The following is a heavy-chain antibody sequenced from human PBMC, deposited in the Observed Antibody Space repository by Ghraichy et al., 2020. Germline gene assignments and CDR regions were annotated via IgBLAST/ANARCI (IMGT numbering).Heavy chain of an antibody. J-gene: IGHJ4*02. CDR1: GYTFTSYD. CDR3: ARFALYCSSTSCYRGGFDY. CDR2: MNPTSGNT. D-gene: IGHD2-2*01. Sequence: ASVKVSCKASGYTFTSYDINWVRQATGQGLEWMGWMNPTSGNTGYAQKFQGRVTMTRNTSISTAYMELSSLRSEDTAVYYCARFALYCSSTSCYRGGFDYWGQGTLVTVSS. V-gene: IGHV1-8*01.